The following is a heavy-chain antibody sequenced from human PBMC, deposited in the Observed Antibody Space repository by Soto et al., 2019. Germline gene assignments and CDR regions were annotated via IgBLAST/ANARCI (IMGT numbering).Heavy chain of an antibody. CDR1: GGSFSGYY. CDR3: ARDYSGYDSVKRFDY. Sequence: SETLSLTCAVYGGSFSGYYWSWIRQPPGKGLEWIGEINHSGSTNYNPSLKSRVTISVDTSKNQFSLKLSSVTAADTAVYYCARDYSGYDSVKRFDYWGQGTLVTVSS. CDR2: INHSGST. V-gene: IGHV4-34*01. J-gene: IGHJ4*02. D-gene: IGHD5-12*01.